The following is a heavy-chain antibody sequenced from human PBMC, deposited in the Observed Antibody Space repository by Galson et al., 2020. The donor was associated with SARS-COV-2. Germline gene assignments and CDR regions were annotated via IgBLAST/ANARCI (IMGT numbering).Heavy chain of an antibody. J-gene: IGHJ2*01. Sequence: SETLSLTCTVSGGSINNNDWWSWVRQPPGKGLEWIGEISQSVTTHYNPSLKSRVTISGDKSKNQISLKLSSVTAADTAVYYCARDSGYCTDGVCYRYWYFDLWGRGTLVTVSS. D-gene: IGHD2-8*01. CDR2: ISQSVTT. CDR3: ARDSGYCTDGVCYRYWYFDL. V-gene: IGHV4-4*02. CDR1: GGSINNNDW.